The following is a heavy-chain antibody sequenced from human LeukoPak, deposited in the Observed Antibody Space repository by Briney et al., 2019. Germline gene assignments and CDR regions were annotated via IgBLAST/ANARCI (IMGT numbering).Heavy chain of an antibody. D-gene: IGHD4-23*01. Sequence: ASVKVSCKASGYTFTSYYMHWVRQAPGQGLEWMGIINPSGGSTSYAQKFQGRVTMTRDMSTSTVYMELSSLRSEDTAVYYCARGSLKTSTSTTVVTPFAFDIWGQGTMVTVSS. V-gene: IGHV1-46*01. CDR1: GYTFTSYY. CDR3: ARGSLKTSTSTTVVTPFAFDI. CDR2: INPSGGST. J-gene: IGHJ3*02.